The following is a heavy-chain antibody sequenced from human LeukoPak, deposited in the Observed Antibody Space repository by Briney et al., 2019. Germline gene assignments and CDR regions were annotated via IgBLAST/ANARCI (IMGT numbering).Heavy chain of an antibody. Sequence: ASVKLSFKSAAYTFTIYDINLIRHPPARGLEWKWWMNTNSSNTGYAQKFQGRVTITINSSITKTSMELRSIRSGAAAASYCARGACSGGSCFEYYFDYWGQGTLVTVSS. CDR1: AYTFTIYD. V-gene: IGHV1-8*03. J-gene: IGHJ4*02. CDR3: ARGACSGGSCFEYYFDY. CDR2: MNTNSSNT. D-gene: IGHD2-15*01.